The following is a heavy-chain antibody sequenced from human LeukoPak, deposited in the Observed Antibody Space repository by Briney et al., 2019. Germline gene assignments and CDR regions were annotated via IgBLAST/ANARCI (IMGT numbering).Heavy chain of an antibody. V-gene: IGHV3-48*01. D-gene: IGHD2-2*01. Sequence: GGSPRLSCAAPGFTFGSYSMNWVRQALGKRLEWVSYISSSSRTIYYADSVKGRFTIPRDKAKNSLYLQMNSLRAEDTSVYYCARYCSSASCYDLGDYWGQGTLVTVSS. CDR3: ARYCSSASCYDLGDY. J-gene: IGHJ4*02. CDR1: GFTFGSYS. CDR2: ISSSSRTI.